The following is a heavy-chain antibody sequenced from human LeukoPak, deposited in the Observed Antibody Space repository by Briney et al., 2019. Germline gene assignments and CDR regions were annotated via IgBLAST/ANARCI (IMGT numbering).Heavy chain of an antibody. J-gene: IGHJ4*02. CDR2: IIGSSGDT. CDR1: GFRFSNFA. CDR3: AKGAYDYIEMGYFDD. V-gene: IGHV3-23*01. D-gene: IGHD5-12*01. Sequence: GGSLRLSCAASGFRFSNFAVSWVRQAPGKGLEWVSLIIGSSGDTLYADSVKGRFTISRDISKNGLYLQMNSLRAEDTALYYCAKGAYDYIEMGYFDDWGQGTLVTVSS.